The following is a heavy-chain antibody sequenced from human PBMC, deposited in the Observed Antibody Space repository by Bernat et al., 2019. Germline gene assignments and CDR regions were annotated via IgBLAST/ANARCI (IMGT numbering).Heavy chain of an antibody. Sequence: EVQLVESGGGLVRPGGSLRLSCAASGFTFSSYSMNWVRQAPGEGLEWVSSISSSSTYIYYADSVMGRFTISRDNAKNSLYLQMSSLRAEDTAVYYCARNYDVLSSYYNAFDIWGQGTMVTVSS. CDR3: ARNYDVLSSYYNAFDI. V-gene: IGHV3-21*01. CDR1: GFTFSSYS. J-gene: IGHJ3*02. CDR2: ISSSSTYI. D-gene: IGHD3-9*01.